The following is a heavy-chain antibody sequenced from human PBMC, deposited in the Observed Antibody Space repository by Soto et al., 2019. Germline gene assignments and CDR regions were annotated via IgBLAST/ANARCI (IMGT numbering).Heavy chain of an antibody. D-gene: IGHD6-6*01. CDR3: ARVGGGSSWGYFDY. V-gene: IGHV3-64*01. CDR1: GFTFSSYA. Sequence: EVQLVESGGGLVQPGGSLRLSCAASGFTFSSYAMHWVRQAPGKGLEYVSAISSNGGSTYYANSVKGRFTISRDNSKNTQYLQMGNLRAEDMAVYSCARVGGGSSWGYFDYWGQGTLVTVSS. J-gene: IGHJ4*02. CDR2: ISSNGGST.